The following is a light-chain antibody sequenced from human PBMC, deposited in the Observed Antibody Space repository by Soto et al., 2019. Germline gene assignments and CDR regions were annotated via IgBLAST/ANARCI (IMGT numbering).Light chain of an antibody. CDR2: GAS. V-gene: IGKV3-15*01. Sequence: EIVMTQSPATLSVSPGERVTISCRASQSVSNDLAWYQKKPGQAPRLLIYGASTRATGIPARFSGSGSGTDFTLTISILHSEYAASYYRQQYNNWWTFGEGTRVDIK. CDR1: QSVSND. J-gene: IGKJ1*01. CDR3: QQYNNWWT.